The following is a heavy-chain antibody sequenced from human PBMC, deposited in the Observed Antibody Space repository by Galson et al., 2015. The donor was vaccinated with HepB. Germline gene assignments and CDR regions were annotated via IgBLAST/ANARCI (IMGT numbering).Heavy chain of an antibody. J-gene: IGHJ4*02. D-gene: IGHD6-19*01. CDR3: ARASGIEVPGVHTTLFDY. V-gene: IGHV5-51*01. CDR1: GYSFTNYW. Sequence: QSGAEVKKPGESLQISCKGSGYSFTNYWIGWVRQMPGTGLEWMGIIYPGDSDPRYSTSFQGQVIISADKSISTAYLQWSSLKASDTAMYYCARASGIEVPGVHTTLFDYWGQGTLVTVSS. CDR2: IYPGDSDP.